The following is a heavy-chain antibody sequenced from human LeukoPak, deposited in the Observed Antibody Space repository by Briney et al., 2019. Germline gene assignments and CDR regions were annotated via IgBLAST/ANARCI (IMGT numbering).Heavy chain of an antibody. CDR2: ISWNSGSI. D-gene: IGHD4-17*01. CDR3: AREHSYGDYYYYGMDV. J-gene: IGHJ6*02. CDR1: GFTFDDYA. V-gene: IGHV3-9*01. Sequence: PGGSLRLSCAASGFTFDDYAMHWVRQAPGKGLEWVSGISWNSGSIGYADSVKGRFTISRDNAKNSLYLQMNSLRAEDTAVYYCAREHSYGDYYYYGMDVWGQGTTVTVSS.